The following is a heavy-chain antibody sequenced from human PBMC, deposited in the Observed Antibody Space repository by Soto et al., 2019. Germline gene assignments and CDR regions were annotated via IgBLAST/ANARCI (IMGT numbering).Heavy chain of an antibody. D-gene: IGHD3-22*01. Sequence: PGGSLRLSCAASGFTFDDYAMHWVRQAPGKGLEWVSGISSSSSYIYYADSVKGRFTISRDNAKNSLYLQMNSLRAEDTAVYYCARDTHYDSSVIEDVWGQGTTVTVSS. V-gene: IGHV3-21*01. CDR1: GFTFDDYA. CDR3: ARDTHYDSSVIEDV. J-gene: IGHJ6*02. CDR2: ISSSSSYI.